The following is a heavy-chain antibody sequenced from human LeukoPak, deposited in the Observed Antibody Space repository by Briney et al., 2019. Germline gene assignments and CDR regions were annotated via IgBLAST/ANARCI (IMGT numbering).Heavy chain of an antibody. CDR1: GFTFSSYS. Sequence: PGGSLRLSCAASGFTFSSYSMNWVRRAPGKGLEWVSFISSSSSYIYYADSVKGRFTISRDNAKNSLYLQMNSLRAEDTAVYYCASEGVGYSSSWYAFHYWGQGTLVTVSS. D-gene: IGHD6-13*01. V-gene: IGHV3-21*01. CDR3: ASEGVGYSSSWYAFHY. CDR2: ISSSSSYI. J-gene: IGHJ4*02.